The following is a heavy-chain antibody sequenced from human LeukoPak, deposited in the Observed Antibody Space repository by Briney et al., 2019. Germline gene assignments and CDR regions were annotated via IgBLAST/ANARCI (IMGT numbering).Heavy chain of an antibody. CDR3: ARSGYSYGADAFDI. CDR2: IYYSGST. V-gene: IGHV4-59*01. Sequence: SETLSLTCTVSGGSISSYYWSWIRQPPGKGLEWLGYIYYSGSTNYNPSLKSRVTISVDTSKNQFSLKLSSVTAADTAVYYCARSGYSYGADAFDIWGQGTMVTVSS. CDR1: GGSISSYY. J-gene: IGHJ3*02. D-gene: IGHD5-18*01.